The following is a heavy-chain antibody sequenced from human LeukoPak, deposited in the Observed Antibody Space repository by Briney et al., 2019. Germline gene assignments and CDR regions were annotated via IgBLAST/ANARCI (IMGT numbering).Heavy chain of an antibody. V-gene: IGHV3-21*04. J-gene: IGHJ4*02. CDR2: ISSSSSYI. CDR3: ATYRQVLLPFES. D-gene: IGHD2-8*02. Sequence: GFLRLSCAASGFTFSNYSMNLVRQAPGKGVGWGSSISSSSSYIYYADSVKGRFTISRDNAKNSLYLQMNSLRAEDTAIYYCATYRQVLLPFESWGQGTLVTVSS. CDR1: GFTFSNYS.